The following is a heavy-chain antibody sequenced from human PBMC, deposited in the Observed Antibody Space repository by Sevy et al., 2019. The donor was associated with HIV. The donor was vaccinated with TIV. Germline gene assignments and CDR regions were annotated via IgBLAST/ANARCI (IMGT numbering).Heavy chain of an antibody. V-gene: IGHV3-33*01. CDR2: IWYDGSNK. D-gene: IGHD6-13*01. J-gene: IGHJ4*02. Sequence: GGSLRLSCAASGFTFSSYGMHWVRQAPGKGLEWVAVIWYDGSNKYYADSVKGRFTISRDNSKNTLYLQMNSLRAEDTAVYYCARVHIAAAGTYYFDYWGQGTVVTVSS. CDR3: ARVHIAAAGTYYFDY. CDR1: GFTFSSYG.